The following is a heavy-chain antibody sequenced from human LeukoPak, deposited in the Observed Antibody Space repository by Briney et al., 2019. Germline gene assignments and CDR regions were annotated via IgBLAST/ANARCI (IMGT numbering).Heavy chain of an antibody. J-gene: IGHJ3*02. V-gene: IGHV3-21*01. CDR2: ISSSSSYI. D-gene: IGHD1-26*01. CDR3: ARDPVGATEFDI. Sequence: PGGSLRLSCAASGFTFSSYSMNWVRQAPGKGLEWVSSISSSSSYIYYADSVKGRFTISRDNAKNSLYLQMDSLRAEDTAVYYCARDPVGATEFDIWGQGTMVTVSS. CDR1: GFTFSSYS.